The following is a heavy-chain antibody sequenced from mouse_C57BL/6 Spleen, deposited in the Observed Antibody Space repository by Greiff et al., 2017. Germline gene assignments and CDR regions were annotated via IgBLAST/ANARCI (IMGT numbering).Heavy chain of an antibody. Sequence: QVQLQQSGAELVKPGASVKLSCKASGYTFTAYTIHWVKQRSGQGLEWIGWFYPGSGSIKYKEKLKDKAILTADKSYSTVYMELSRLTSEDSAVYFCARHVYYDYDVPYFDVWGTGTTVTVSS. D-gene: IGHD2-4*01. CDR3: ARHVYYDYDVPYFDV. CDR2: FYPGSGSI. V-gene: IGHV1-62-2*01. J-gene: IGHJ1*03. CDR1: GYTFTAYT.